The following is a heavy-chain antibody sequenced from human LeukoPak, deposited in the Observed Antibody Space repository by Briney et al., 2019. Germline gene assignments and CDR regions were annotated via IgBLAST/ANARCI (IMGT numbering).Heavy chain of an antibody. CDR1: GGSISSSSYY. Sequence: PSETLSLTCTVSGGSISSSSYYWGWIRQPPGKGLEWIGSIYYSGSTYYNPSLKSRVTISVDTSKNHFSLKLSSVTAADTAVYYCAISRVYCSSTSCYYRVDPWGQGTLVTVSS. J-gene: IGHJ5*02. V-gene: IGHV4-39*01. D-gene: IGHD2-2*01. CDR2: IYYSGST. CDR3: AISRVYCSSTSCYYRVDP.